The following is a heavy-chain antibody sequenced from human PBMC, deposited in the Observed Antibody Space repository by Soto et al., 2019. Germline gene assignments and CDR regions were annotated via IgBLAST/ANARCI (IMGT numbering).Heavy chain of an antibody. V-gene: IGHV3-23*01. CDR1: GFTFSTYV. J-gene: IGHJ3*02. Sequence: EVQLLESGGGLVQPGGSLRLSCAASGFTFSTYVMNWVRQAPGKGLEWVSTISYSADKTFYADSVKGRFTSSGDNSRDTLFLQMNSLRADDAALYYCARRAKTATTNWGAFDIRGQGTMVTVSS. CDR3: ARRAKTATTNWGAFDI. CDR2: ISYSADKT. D-gene: IGHD1-7*01.